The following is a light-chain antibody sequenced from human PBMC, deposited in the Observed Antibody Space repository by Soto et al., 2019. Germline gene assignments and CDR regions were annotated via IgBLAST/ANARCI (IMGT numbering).Light chain of an antibody. CDR3: QSFDSSLSGWV. CDR1: SSNIGAGYD. Sequence: QSVLTQPPSVSGAPGQRVTISCTGSSSNIGAGYDVHWYQQLPGTAPKLLIYSNNNRPSGVPERFSGSKYGTSASLAITGLKAEDEADYYRQSFDSSLSGWVFGGGTKLTVL. J-gene: IGLJ3*02. V-gene: IGLV1-40*01. CDR2: SNN.